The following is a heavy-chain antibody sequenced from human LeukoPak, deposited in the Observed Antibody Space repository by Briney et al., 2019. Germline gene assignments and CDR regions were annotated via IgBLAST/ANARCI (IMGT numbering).Heavy chain of an antibody. J-gene: IGHJ4*02. V-gene: IGHV4-34*01. CDR2: INHSGST. CDR3: TRWVDGSGNYPLDY. Sequence: PSETLSLTCAVYGGSFSGYYWSWIRQPPGKGLEWIGEINHSGSTNYNPSLKSRVTISVDTSKNQFSLKLSSVTAADTAVYYCTRWVDGSGNYPLDYWGQGTLVTVSS. CDR1: GGSFSGYY. D-gene: IGHD3-10*01.